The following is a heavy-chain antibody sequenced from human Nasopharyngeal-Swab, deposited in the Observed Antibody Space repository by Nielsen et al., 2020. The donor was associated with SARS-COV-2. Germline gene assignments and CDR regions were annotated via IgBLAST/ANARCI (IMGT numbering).Heavy chain of an antibody. CDR3: ARVVSLTTIFRIEYYFDY. D-gene: IGHD3-3*01. Sequence: ASVKVSCKASGYTFTSYGISWVRQAPGQGLEWMGWISAYNGNTNYAQKLQGRVTMTTDTSTSTAYMELRSLRSDDTAVYYCARVVSLTTIFRIEYYFDYWGQGTLVTVSS. CDR2: ISAYNGNT. CDR1: GYTFTSYG. V-gene: IGHV1-18*04. J-gene: IGHJ4*02.